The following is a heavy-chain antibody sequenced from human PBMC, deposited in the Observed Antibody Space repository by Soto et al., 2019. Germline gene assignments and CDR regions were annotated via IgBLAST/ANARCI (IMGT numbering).Heavy chain of an antibody. D-gene: IGHD2-8*02. CDR1: GGSISTGGYY. J-gene: IGHJ4*02. Sequence: SETLSLTCTVSGGSISTGGYYWSWIRQYPGKGLEWLGYIDGSGYTFYNPSLQSRLTLSMDTSKNQFSLKLSSATAADTAVYYCAADFPGGGYPIDYWGQGTLVTVSS. CDR3: AADFPGGGYPIDY. V-gene: IGHV4-31*03. CDR2: IDGSGYT.